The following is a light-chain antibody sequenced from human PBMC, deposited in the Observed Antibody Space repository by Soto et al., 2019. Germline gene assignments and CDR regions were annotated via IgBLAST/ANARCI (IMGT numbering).Light chain of an antibody. J-gene: IGLJ1*01. CDR3: SSYTSSSTLV. CDR2: DVS. V-gene: IGLV2-14*03. CDR1: SSDVGGYKY. Sequence: QSALTQPASVSGSPGESITISCTGTSSDVGGYKYVSWYQQHPGTAPKLMIYDVSIRPSGVSNRFSGSKSGNTASLTISGLQAEDEADYYCSSYTSSSTLVFGTGTKVTVL.